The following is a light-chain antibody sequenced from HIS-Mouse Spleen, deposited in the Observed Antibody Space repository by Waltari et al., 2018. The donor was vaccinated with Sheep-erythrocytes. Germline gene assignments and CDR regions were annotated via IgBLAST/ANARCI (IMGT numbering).Light chain of an antibody. J-gene: IGLJ3*02. Sequence: SYELTQPPSVSVSPGQTARINCSGDALPKQYAYWSHQKSGQAPVLVIYEDSKRPSGIPERFSGSSSGTMATLTISGAQVEDEADYYCYSTDSSGNHRVFGGGTKLTVL. CDR1: ALPKQY. V-gene: IGLV3-10*01. CDR3: YSTDSSGNHRV. CDR2: EDS.